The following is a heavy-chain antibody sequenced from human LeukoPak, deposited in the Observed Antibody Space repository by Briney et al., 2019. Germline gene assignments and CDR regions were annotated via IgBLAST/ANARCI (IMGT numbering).Heavy chain of an antibody. Sequence: SETLSLTCTVSGGSISSYYWSWIRQPPGKGLEWIGYIYYSGSTNYNPSLKSRVTISVDTSKNQFSLKLSSVTAADTAVYYCARHLECSSGWRDAFDIWGQGTMVTVSS. CDR3: ARHLECSSGWRDAFDI. CDR2: IYYSGST. CDR1: GGSISSYY. J-gene: IGHJ3*02. D-gene: IGHD6-19*01. V-gene: IGHV4-59*08.